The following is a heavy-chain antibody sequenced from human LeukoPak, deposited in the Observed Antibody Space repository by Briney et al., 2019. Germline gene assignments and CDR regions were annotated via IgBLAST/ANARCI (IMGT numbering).Heavy chain of an antibody. V-gene: IGHV3-23*01. D-gene: IGHD3-10*01. CDR3: AKKGHFYGSGSDY. Sequence: GGSLRLSCAASGFTFSSYAMSWVRQAPGKGLEWVSAISGRGGSTYYADSVKGRFTISRDNSKNTLYLQMNSLRAEDTAVYYCAKKGHFYGSGSDYWGQGTLVTGSS. J-gene: IGHJ4*02. CDR2: ISGRGGST. CDR1: GFTFSSYA.